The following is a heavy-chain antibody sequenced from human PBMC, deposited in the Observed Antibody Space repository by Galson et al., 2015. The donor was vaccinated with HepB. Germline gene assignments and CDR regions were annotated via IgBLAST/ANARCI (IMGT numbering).Heavy chain of an antibody. J-gene: IGHJ6*02. Sequence: CAISGDSVFSNSAAWNRIRQSPSRGLEWLGRTYYRSKWYNDYAVSVKSRITINPDTSKNQFSLQLNSVTPEDTAVYYCATSYHSYGMEVWGQGTTVTVSS. CDR3: ATSYHSYGMEV. CDR2: TYYRSKWYN. V-gene: IGHV6-1*01. CDR1: GDSVFSNSAA.